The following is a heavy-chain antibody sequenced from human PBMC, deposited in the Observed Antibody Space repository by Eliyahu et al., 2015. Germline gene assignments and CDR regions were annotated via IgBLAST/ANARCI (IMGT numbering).Heavy chain of an antibody. V-gene: IGHV6-1*01. D-gene: IGHD6-13*01. CDR1: GDXVSXXXAA. CDR3: AREGQQQLVLSYFDL. CDR2: TYYRSKWYN. J-gene: IGHJ2*01. Sequence: QVQLQQSGPGLVKPSQTLSLXCXIXGDXVSXXXAAWNWIRXSPSRGLEWLGRTYYRSKWYNDYAVSVKSRITINPDTSKNQFSLQLNSVTPEDTAVYYCAREGQQQLVLSYFDLWGRGTLVTVSS.